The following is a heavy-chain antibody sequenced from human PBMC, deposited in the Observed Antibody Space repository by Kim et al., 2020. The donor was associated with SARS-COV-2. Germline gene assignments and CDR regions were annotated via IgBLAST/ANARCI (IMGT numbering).Heavy chain of an antibody. D-gene: IGHD6-19*01. CDR3: ASILAVAGTGYYYYGMDV. Sequence: SETLSLTCAVYGGSFSGYYWSWIRQPPGKGLEWIGEINHSGSTNYNPSLKSRVTISVDTSKNQFSLKLSSVTAADTAVYYCASILAVAGTGYYYYGMDVWRQETTVTVSS. J-gene: IGHJ6*02. V-gene: IGHV4-34*01. CDR1: GGSFSGYY. CDR2: INHSGST.